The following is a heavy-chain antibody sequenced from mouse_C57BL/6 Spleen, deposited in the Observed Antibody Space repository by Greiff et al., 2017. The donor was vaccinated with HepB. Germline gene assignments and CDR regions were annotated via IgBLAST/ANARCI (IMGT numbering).Heavy chain of an antibody. Sequence: VQLQQSDAELVKPGASVKISCKVSGYTFTDHTIHWMKQRPEQGLEWIGYIYPRDGSTKYNEKFKGKATLTADKSSSTAYMQLNSLTSEDSAVYVCARPPLPRDYAMDYWGQGTSVTVSS. D-gene: IGHD3-3*01. CDR1: GYTFTDHT. CDR2: IYPRDGST. CDR3: ARPPLPRDYAMDY. V-gene: IGHV1-78*01. J-gene: IGHJ4*01.